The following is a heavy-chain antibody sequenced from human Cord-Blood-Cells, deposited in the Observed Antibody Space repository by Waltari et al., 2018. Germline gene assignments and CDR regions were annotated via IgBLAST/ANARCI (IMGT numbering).Heavy chain of an antibody. V-gene: IGHV1-69*04. CDR3: ARGSGILTGSAFDI. CDR1: GGTFSSYA. D-gene: IGHD3-9*01. Sequence: QVQLVQSGAEVKKPGSSVQVSCKASGGTFSSYAISWVRQAPGQGLEWMGGIIPILGIANYAQKFQGRVTITADESTSTAYMELSSLRSEDTAVYYCARGSGILTGSAFDIWGQGTMVTVSS. CDR2: IIPILGIA. J-gene: IGHJ3*02.